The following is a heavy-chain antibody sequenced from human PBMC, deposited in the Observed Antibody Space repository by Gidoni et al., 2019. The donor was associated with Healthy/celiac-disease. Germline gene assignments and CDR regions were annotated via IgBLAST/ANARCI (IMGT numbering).Heavy chain of an antibody. CDR3: ARGSLYFDL. CDR2: IYYRGST. V-gene: IGHV4-59*01. Sequence: QVQLQESGPGLVKPSETLSLTCTVSGGSISSYYWSWIRQPPGKGLEWIGYIYYRGSTNYNPSLKSRVTISVDTSKNQFSLKLSSVTAADTAVYYCARGSLYFDLWGRGTLVTVSS. J-gene: IGHJ2*01. CDR1: GGSISSYY.